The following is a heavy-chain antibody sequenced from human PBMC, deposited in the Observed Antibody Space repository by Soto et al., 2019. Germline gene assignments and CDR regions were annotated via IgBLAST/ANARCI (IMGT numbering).Heavy chain of an antibody. Sequence: QVQLVQSGAEVKKPGASVKVSCKASGYTFSIYGITWVRQAPGQGLEWMGWIGANNDNTNYAQKFQGRVTMTKDTSTRTACVELRSLGSDDTALYYCARAGDNLTRSFHLWGQGTLVTFSS. D-gene: IGHD1-20*01. CDR2: IGANNDNT. CDR3: ARAGDNLTRSFHL. CDR1: GYTFSIYG. J-gene: IGHJ4*02. V-gene: IGHV1-18*01.